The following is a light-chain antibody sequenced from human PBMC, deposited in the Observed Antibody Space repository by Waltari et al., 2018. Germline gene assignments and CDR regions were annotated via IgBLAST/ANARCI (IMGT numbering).Light chain of an antibody. V-gene: IGLV2-23*01. Sequence: QSALTQPASVSGSPGQSITISCTGTSSDVGSYHLVSWYQQHPGKAPKLMIYEGSKRPPGVSNRFSGSKSGNTASLTISGLQAEDEADYYCCSYAGSSTWVFGGGTKLTVL. CDR3: CSYAGSSTWV. CDR1: SSDVGSYHL. CDR2: EGS. J-gene: IGLJ3*02.